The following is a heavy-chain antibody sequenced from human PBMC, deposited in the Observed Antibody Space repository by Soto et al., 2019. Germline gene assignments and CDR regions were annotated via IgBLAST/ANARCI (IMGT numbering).Heavy chain of an antibody. D-gene: IGHD2-15*01. CDR1: GGSISSYY. CDR2: IYYSGST. CDR3: ARGDCSGGSCYSFDY. J-gene: IGHJ4*02. V-gene: IGHV4-59*01. Sequence: QVQLQESGPGLVKPSETLSLTCTVSGGSISSYYWSWIRHPPGKGLEWIGYIYYSGSTNYNPSLKSRVTISVDTSKNQFSLKLSSVTAADTAVYYCARGDCSGGSCYSFDYWGQGTLVTVSS.